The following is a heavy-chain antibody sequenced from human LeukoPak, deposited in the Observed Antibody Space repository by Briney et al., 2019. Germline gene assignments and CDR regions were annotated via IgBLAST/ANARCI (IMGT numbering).Heavy chain of an antibody. CDR2: INPSGGST. CDR3: AREGVVDISKYRMDV. Sequence: ASVKVSCKASGYTFTRYYMHWVRQAPVQGLEWMGIINPSGGSTSYAQKFQGRVTMTRDTSTSTVYMELSSLRSEDTAVHYCAREGVVDISKYRMDVWGQGTTVTVSS. D-gene: IGHD3-9*01. V-gene: IGHV1-46*01. J-gene: IGHJ6*02. CDR1: GYTFTRYY.